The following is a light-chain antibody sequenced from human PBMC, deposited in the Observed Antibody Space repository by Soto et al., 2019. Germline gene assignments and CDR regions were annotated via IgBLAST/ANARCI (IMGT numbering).Light chain of an antibody. V-gene: IGLV2-14*03. CDR1: SSDIGAYNY. CDR2: DVR. CDR3: SSDTSSDSVV. Sequence: QSALTQPTSVSGSPGQSIALSCPGTSSDIGAYNYVSWYQQYPGKAPKLIIRDVRNRPSGVADRFSGSKSGNTASLTISGLQAEDEADYYCSSDTSSDSVVFGGGTKLTVL. J-gene: IGLJ2*01.